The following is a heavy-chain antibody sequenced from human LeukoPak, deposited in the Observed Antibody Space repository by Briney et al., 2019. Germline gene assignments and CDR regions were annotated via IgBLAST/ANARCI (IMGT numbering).Heavy chain of an antibody. J-gene: IGHJ4*02. CDR3: ARDSGYPYYFDY. D-gene: IGHD3-22*01. Sequence: ASVKVSCTASGSPFTGYYIHWVRQAPGQGLEWMGWINTNSGGTSYAQKFKGRITMTRDTSISTAYIELSRLRSDDTAVYHCARDSGYPYYFDYWGLGTLVTVSS. CDR2: INTNSGGT. CDR1: GSPFTGYY. V-gene: IGHV1-2*02.